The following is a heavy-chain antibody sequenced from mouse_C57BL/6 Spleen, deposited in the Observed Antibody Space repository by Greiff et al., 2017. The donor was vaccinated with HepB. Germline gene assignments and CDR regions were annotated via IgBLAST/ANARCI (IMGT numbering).Heavy chain of an antibody. J-gene: IGHJ1*03. D-gene: IGHD1-1*01. V-gene: IGHV1-82*01. CDR1: GYAFSSSW. Sequence: LQQSGPELVKPGASVKISCKASGYAFSSSWMNWVKQRPGKGLEWIGRIYPGDGDTNYNGKFKGKATLTADKSSSTAYMQLSSLTSEDSAVYFCARADYYGSRDWYFDVWGTGTTVTVSS. CDR2: IYPGDGDT. CDR3: ARADYYGSRDWYFDV.